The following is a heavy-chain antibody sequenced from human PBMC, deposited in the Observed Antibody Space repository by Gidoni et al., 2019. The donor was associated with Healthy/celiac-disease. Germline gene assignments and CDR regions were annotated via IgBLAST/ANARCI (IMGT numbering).Heavy chain of an antibody. J-gene: IGHJ4*02. CDR3: ARATQDYGDYGGRYFDY. Sequence: QVQLVQSGAEVKKPGASVKVSCQASGYTFTSYGISWVRQAPGQGLEGRGWISAYNGNTNYAQKLQGRVTMTTDTSTSTAYMELRSLRSDDTAVYYCARATQDYGDYGGRYFDYWGQGTLVTVSS. CDR1: GYTFTSYG. CDR2: ISAYNGNT. V-gene: IGHV1-18*04. D-gene: IGHD4-17*01.